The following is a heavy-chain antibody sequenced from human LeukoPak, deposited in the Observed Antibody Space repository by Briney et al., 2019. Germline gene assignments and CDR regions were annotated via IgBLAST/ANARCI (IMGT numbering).Heavy chain of an antibody. Sequence: ASVKVSCKASGGTFSSYAISWVRQAPGQGLEWMGGIIPIFGTANYAQKFQGRVTITADESTSTAYMELSSLRSEDTAVYYRASRGYSYGYSFDYWGQGTLVTVSS. J-gene: IGHJ4*02. CDR3: ASRGYSYGYSFDY. V-gene: IGHV1-69*13. CDR2: IIPIFGTA. D-gene: IGHD5-18*01. CDR1: GGTFSSYA.